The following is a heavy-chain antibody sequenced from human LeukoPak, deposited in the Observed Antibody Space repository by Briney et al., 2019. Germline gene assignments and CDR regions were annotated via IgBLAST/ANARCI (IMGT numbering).Heavy chain of an antibody. CDR3: ARVAAGYSVNYFDY. D-gene: IGHD4-23*01. J-gene: IGHJ4*02. Sequence: GGSLRLSCAASEFTFSTYNMNWVRQAPGKGLEWVSYISTGSSTTYYADSVKGRFTISRDNVESSLYLQMNSLRDEDTAVYYCARVAAGYSVNYFDYWGQGTLVTVSS. CDR1: EFTFSTYN. CDR2: ISTGSSTT. V-gene: IGHV3-48*02.